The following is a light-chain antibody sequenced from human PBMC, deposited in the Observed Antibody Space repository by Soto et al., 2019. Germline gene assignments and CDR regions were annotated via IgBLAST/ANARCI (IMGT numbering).Light chain of an antibody. J-gene: IGLJ2*01. Sequence: SVLTQPPSVSGSPGQSVTISCTGTTSDVGSYNRVSWYQQPPGTAPKLIIFEVSNRPSGVPDRFSGSKSGNTASLTISGLQAEDEADYYCSSYTSSSTFVFGGGTKLTVL. CDR3: SSYTSSSTFV. CDR2: EVS. CDR1: TSDVGSYNR. V-gene: IGLV2-18*02.